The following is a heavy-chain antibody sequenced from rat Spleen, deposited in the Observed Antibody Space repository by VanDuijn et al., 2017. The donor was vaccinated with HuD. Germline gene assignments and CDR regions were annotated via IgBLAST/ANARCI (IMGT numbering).Heavy chain of an antibody. J-gene: IGHJ3*01. CDR3: ARQQQLFPKGFAY. D-gene: IGHD1-2*01. Sequence: EVQLVESGGGLVQPGRSLKLSCAASGFTFSNYGMAWVRQAPTKGLEWVATISYDDRSTYYRDSVKGRFTISRDNAKSTLYLQMDSLRSEDTATYFCARQQQLFPKGFAYWGQGTLVTVSS. CDR2: ISYDDRST. CDR1: GFTFSNYG. V-gene: IGHV5-29*01.